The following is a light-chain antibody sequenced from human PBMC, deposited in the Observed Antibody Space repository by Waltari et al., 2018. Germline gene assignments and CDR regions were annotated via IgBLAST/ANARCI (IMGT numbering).Light chain of an antibody. V-gene: IGKV2-30*02. Sequence: DVVMTQSPLSLPVTLGQPASISCRSSQSLIHSNGNTYLNWFQQRPGQSPRRLIYKISNRDSGVPDRFSGSGSGTDFTLKISRVEAEDVGVYYCMQAIQARTFGQGTKVEVK. J-gene: IGKJ1*01. CDR2: KIS. CDR1: QSLIHSNGNTY. CDR3: MQAIQART.